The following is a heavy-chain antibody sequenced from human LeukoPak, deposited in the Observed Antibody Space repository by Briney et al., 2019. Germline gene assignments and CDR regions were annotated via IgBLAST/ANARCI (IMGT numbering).Heavy chain of an antibody. V-gene: IGHV4-4*02. CDR2: VHLSGAT. Sequence: SGTLSLTCAVSGGSITTTNWWSWVRQPPGRGLEWIGEVHLSGATNYNPSLESRVSMSIDKSKNHLSLEVTSVTAADTAIYYCTRESGAFSPFGFWGQGTLLTVSS. CDR3: TRESGAFSPFGF. D-gene: IGHD1-26*01. CDR1: GGSITTTNW. J-gene: IGHJ4*02.